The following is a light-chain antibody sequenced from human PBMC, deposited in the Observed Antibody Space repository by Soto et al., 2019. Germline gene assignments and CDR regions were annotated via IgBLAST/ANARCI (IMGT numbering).Light chain of an antibody. CDR1: QGISSY. CDR2: GAS. V-gene: IGKV1-27*01. CDR3: QRYNSVPNT. Sequence: DIQMTQSPSSLSASVGDRVTITCRASQGISSYLAWYQQKPGKVPKLLIYGASTLHSGVPSRFSGSGSGTDFTLTISSLQPEDVATYYCQRYNSVPNTFGPGTKVEI. J-gene: IGKJ3*01.